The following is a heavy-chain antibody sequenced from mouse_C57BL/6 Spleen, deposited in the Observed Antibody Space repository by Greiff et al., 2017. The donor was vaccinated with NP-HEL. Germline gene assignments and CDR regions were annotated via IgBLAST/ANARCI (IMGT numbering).Heavy chain of an antibody. CDR1: GFTFSSYA. Sequence: EVKLMESGGGLVKPGGSLKLSCAASGFTFSSYAMSWVRQTPEKRLEWVATISDGGSYTYSPDNVKGRFTISRDNAKNNLCLQMSHLKSENSAMYYCARDSYYSNSFDYWGQGTTLTVSS. CDR2: ISDGGSYT. J-gene: IGHJ2*01. V-gene: IGHV5-4*01. CDR3: ARDSYYSNSFDY. D-gene: IGHD2-5*01.